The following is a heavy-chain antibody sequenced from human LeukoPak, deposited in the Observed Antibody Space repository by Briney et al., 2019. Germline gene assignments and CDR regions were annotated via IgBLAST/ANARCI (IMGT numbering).Heavy chain of an antibody. CDR1: GGTFSSYA. V-gene: IGHV1-69*04. CDR3: ARDPHYYYDSSGYYYYYGMDV. CDR2: IIPIFGIA. J-gene: IGHJ6*02. Sequence: ASVKVSCKASGGTFSSYAISWVRQAPGQGLEWMGRIIPIFGIANYAQKFQGRVTITADKSTSTAYMELSSLRSEDTAVYYCARDPHYYYDSSGYYYYYGMDVWGQGTTVTVSS. D-gene: IGHD3-22*01.